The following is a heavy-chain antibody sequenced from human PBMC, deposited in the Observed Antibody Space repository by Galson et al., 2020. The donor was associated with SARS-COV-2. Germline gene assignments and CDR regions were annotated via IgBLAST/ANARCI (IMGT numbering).Heavy chain of an antibody. CDR1: GYTFTGYY. D-gene: IGHD3-9*01. J-gene: IGHJ3*02. CDR2: INPDNGGT. Sequence: ASVKVSCKVSGYTFTGYYFHWVRQAPGQGLEWMGWINPDNGGTNYAQNFQGRVTMTADTSIDTVYMDLTSLTYADTAVYYCAASLRYFDWLPHAFDIWGQGTTVTVSS. CDR3: AASLRYFDWLPHAFDI. V-gene: IGHV1-2*02.